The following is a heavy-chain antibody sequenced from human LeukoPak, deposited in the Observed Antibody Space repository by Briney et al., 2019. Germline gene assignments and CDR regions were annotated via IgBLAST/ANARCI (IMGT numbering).Heavy chain of an antibody. CDR1: GGSISSSSYY. CDR3: ARQSQVTTIDI. D-gene: IGHD4-11*01. V-gene: IGHV4-39*01. CDR2: IYYSGST. J-gene: IGHJ3*02. Sequence: PSETLSLTCTVSGGSISSSSYYWGWIRQPPGKGLEWIGSIYYSGSTYYNPSLKSRVTISVDTSKNQFSLKLSSVTAADTAVYYCARQSQVTTIDIWGQGTMVTVSS.